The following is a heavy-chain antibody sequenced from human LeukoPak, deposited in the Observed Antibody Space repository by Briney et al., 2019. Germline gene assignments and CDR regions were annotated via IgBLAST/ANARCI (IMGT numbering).Heavy chain of an antibody. J-gene: IGHJ3*02. CDR1: GFTFGDYA. CDR3: TRDSQWELPDAFDI. V-gene: IGHV3-49*03. CDR2: IRSKAYGGTT. D-gene: IGHD1-26*01. Sequence: GGSLRLSSTASGFTFGDYAMSWFRQAPGKGLEWVAFIRSKAYGGTTEYAASVKGRFTISRDDSKSIAYLQMNSLKTEDTAVYYCTRDSQWELPDAFDIWGQGTMVTVSS.